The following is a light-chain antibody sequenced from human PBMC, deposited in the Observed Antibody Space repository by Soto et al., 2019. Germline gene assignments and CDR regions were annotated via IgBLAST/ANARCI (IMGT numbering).Light chain of an antibody. V-gene: IGKV1-5*03. CDR1: QTISSW. J-gene: IGKJ5*01. CDR2: KAS. CDR3: QHYHGWPIT. Sequence: DIQMTQSPSTLSGSVGDRVTITCRASQTISSWLAWYQQKPGKAPKLLIYKASTLKSGVPARFSGSGSGTEFTLTISSLQSEDFAVYYCQHYHGWPITFGQGTRLEI.